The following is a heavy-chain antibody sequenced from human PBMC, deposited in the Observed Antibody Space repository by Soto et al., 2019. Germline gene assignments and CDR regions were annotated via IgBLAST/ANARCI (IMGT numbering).Heavy chain of an antibody. J-gene: IGHJ6*02. CDR2: IYHSGGT. CDR1: GGSISSSHW. Sequence: QVQLQESGPGLVKPSGTLSLTCAVSGGSISSSHWWSWVRQPPGKGPEWIGEIYHSGGTNYNPSLKSRLTISVDKSNNQFSLKLRSVTAADTDVYYCARGSYLMSDGGMDVWGQGTTVTVSS. V-gene: IGHV4-4*02. D-gene: IGHD2-15*01. CDR3: ARGSYLMSDGGMDV.